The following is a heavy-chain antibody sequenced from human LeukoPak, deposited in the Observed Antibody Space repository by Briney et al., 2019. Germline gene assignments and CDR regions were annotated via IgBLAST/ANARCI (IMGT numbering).Heavy chain of an antibody. CDR2: IIPILGIA. D-gene: IGHD2-15*01. V-gene: IGHV1-69*04. CDR3: ASSYCSGGTCYHYGMDV. CDR1: GGTFSSYA. J-gene: IGHJ6*02. Sequence: GASVRVSCKASGGTFSSYAISWVRQAPGQGLEWMGRIIPILGIANYAQKFQGRVTITADKSTSTAYMELSSLRSEDTAVYYCASSYCSGGTCYHYGMDVWGQGTTVTVSS.